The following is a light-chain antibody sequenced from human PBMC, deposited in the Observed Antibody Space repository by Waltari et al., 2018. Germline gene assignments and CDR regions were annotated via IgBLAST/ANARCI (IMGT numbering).Light chain of an antibody. CDR3: NSYTGGISWV. J-gene: IGLJ1*01. CDR2: DVN. Sequence: QSALTQPASVSGSPGQSIPISCPGSSSDIGYYNYVSWYQLHPGRAPRLMAYDVNKRPSGVSNRFSASKSGNTASLTISGLQAEDEAHYYCNSYTGGISWVFGTGTKVTVL. V-gene: IGLV2-14*03. CDR1: SSDIGYYNY.